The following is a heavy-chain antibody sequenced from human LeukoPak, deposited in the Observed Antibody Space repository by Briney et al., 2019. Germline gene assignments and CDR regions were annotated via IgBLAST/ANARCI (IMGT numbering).Heavy chain of an antibody. CDR3: ARDFSSSSSVYYYYYMDV. CDR2: SNQSGST. J-gene: IGHJ6*03. V-gene: IGHV4-34*01. Sequence: PSETLSLTCTIYGGSFSGYYWSWIRQFPGKGLEWIGESNQSGSTNYKPSLKSRVTITVDMSKNQFSLKLSSVTAADTAVYYCARDFSSSSSVYYYYYMDVWGKGTTVTVSS. CDR1: GGSFSGYY. D-gene: IGHD6-6*01.